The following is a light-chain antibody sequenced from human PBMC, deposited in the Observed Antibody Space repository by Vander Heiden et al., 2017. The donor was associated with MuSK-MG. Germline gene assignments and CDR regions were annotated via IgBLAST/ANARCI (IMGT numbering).Light chain of an antibody. Sequence: FDLSQPPSVSVSPGRTASIACSGDELGNKYVSWYQQKPGQSPVLVIYQDNKRPSGIPERFSGSNSGNTATLTISGTQASDESTYYCQAWDSTTDPVVFGGGTKLTVL. CDR2: QDN. CDR3: QAWDSTTDPVV. V-gene: IGLV3-1*01. J-gene: IGLJ2*01. CDR1: ELGNKY.